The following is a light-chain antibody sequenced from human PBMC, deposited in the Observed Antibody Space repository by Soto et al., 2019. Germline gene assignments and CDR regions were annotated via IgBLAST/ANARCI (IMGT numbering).Light chain of an antibody. J-gene: IGLJ2*01. Sequence: QSAPTQPPSASGSPGQSVTISCTGTSSDVGVYNYVSWYQQHPGKAPKLMIYEVSKRPSGVPDRFSGSKSGNTASLTVSGLQAEDEADYYCSSFAGNNNLVFGGGTKLTVL. CDR1: SSDVGVYNY. CDR2: EVS. CDR3: SSFAGNNNLV. V-gene: IGLV2-8*01.